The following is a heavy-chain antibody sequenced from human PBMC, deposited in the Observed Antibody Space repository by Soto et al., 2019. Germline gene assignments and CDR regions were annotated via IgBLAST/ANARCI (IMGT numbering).Heavy chain of an antibody. J-gene: IGHJ6*02. D-gene: IGHD6-13*01. CDR2: IWYDGSNK. V-gene: IGHV3-33*01. Sequence: PGGSLRLSCAASGFTFSSYGMHWVRQAPGKGLEWVAVIWYDGSNKYYADSVKGRFTISRDNSKNTLYLQMNSLRAEDTAVYYCARAGYSSSWYRTSYYYYGMDVWGQGTTVTVS. CDR3: ARAGYSSSWYRTSYYYYGMDV. CDR1: GFTFSSYG.